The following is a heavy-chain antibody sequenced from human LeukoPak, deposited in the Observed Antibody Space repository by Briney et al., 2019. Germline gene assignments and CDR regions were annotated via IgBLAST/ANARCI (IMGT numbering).Heavy chain of an antibody. J-gene: IGHJ5*02. CDR1: GFTFSSYS. CDR3: ARDYYDSSGYWAFNWFDP. Sequence: GGSLRLSCAASGFTFSSYSMNWVRQAPGKGLEWVSSISSSSSYIYYADSVKGRFTISRDNAKNSLYLQMNSLRAEDTAVYYCARDYYDSSGYWAFNWFDPWGQGTLVTDSS. D-gene: IGHD3-22*01. CDR2: ISSSSSYI. V-gene: IGHV3-21*01.